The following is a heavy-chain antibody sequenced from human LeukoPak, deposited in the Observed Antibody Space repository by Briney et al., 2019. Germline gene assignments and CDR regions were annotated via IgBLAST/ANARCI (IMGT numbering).Heavy chain of an antibody. Sequence: GASVKVSCKASGYTFTSYYMHWVRQAPGQGLEWMGIINPSGGSTSYAQKFQGRVTMTRDTSISTAYMELSRLRSDDTAVYYCARGLELELSGWGQGTLVTVSS. J-gene: IGHJ4*02. D-gene: IGHD1-7*01. CDR1: GYTFTSYY. CDR3: ARGLELELSG. CDR2: INPSGGST. V-gene: IGHV1-46*01.